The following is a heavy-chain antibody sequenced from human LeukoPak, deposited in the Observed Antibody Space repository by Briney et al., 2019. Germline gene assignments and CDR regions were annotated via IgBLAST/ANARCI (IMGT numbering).Heavy chain of an antibody. V-gene: IGHV4-61*02. Sequence: ETSETLSLTCTVSGGSISSGSYYWSWIRQPAGKGLEWIGRIYTSGSTNYNPSLKSRVTISVDTSKNQFSLKLSSVTAADTAVYYCARNDWSPTRGYFDYWGQGTLVTVSS. CDR3: ARNDWSPTRGYFDY. D-gene: IGHD1-1*01. CDR2: IYTSGST. CDR1: GGSISSGSYY. J-gene: IGHJ4*02.